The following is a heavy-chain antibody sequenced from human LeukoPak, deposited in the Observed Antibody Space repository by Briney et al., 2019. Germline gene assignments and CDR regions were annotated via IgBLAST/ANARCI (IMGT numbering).Heavy chain of an antibody. Sequence: GGSLRLSCAASGFTFGSYAMHWVRQAPGKGLEWVAVISYDGSNKYYADSVKGRFTISRDNSKNTLYLQMNSLRAEDTAVYYCARPYSSGWYGYWGQGTLVTVSS. CDR2: ISYDGSNK. CDR1: GFTFGSYA. V-gene: IGHV3-30-3*01. J-gene: IGHJ4*02. D-gene: IGHD6-19*01. CDR3: ARPYSSGWYGY.